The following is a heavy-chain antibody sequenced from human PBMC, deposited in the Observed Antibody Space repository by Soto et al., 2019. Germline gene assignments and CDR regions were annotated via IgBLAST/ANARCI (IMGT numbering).Heavy chain of an antibody. D-gene: IGHD6-13*01. CDR1: GGYVRNTNYY. CDR3: ARWGIATAVPGAFDV. Sequence: SETHPLTCTVSGGYVRNTNYYWGWIRQPPGKGLEWLGSIFLTGTTYYNPSLKSRVTVSIDTSKNHFSLRLTSLTAADTAVYYCARWGIATAVPGAFDVWGQGTMVTVSS. J-gene: IGHJ3*01. CDR2: IFLTGTT. V-gene: IGHV4-39*02.